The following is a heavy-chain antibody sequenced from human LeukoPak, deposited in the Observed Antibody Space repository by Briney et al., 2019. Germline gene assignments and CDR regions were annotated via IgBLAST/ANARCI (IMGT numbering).Heavy chain of an antibody. D-gene: IGHD4-23*01. Sequence: PSETLSLTCAVYDGSFSSYYWTWIRQPPGKGLEWIGEINHSGITNYRPSLKSRVTISLDTSKNQFSLKLTSVTTADTAVYYCARDGGSNNYWFDPWGQGTLVTVSS. CDR2: INHSGIT. CDR1: DGSFSSYY. V-gene: IGHV4-34*01. J-gene: IGHJ5*02. CDR3: ARDGGSNNYWFDP.